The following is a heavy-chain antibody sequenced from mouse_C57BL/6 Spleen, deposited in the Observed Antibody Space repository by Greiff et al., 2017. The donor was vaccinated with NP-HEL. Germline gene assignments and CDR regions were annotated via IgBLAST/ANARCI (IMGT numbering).Heavy chain of an antibody. J-gene: IGHJ3*01. CDR1: GYTFTSYW. D-gene: IGHD1-1*01. V-gene: IGHV1-59*01. Sequence: QVQLQQPGAELVRPGTSVKLSCKASGYTFTSYWMHWVKQRPGQGLEWIGVIDPSDSYTNYNQKFKGKATLTVDTSSSTAYMQLSSLTSEDSAVYYCASLDGSSYGWFAYWGQGTLVTVSA. CDR3: ASLDGSSYGWFAY. CDR2: IDPSDSYT.